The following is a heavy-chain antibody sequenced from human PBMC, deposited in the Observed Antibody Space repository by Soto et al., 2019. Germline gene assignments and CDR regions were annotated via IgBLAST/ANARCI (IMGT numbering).Heavy chain of an antibody. V-gene: IGHV1-46*01. CDR3: ASFIVGATMGYYDYGMDV. CDR1: GYTFTSYY. CDR2: INPSGGST. Sequence: ASVKVSCKASGYTFTSYYMHWVRQAPGQGLEWMGIINPSGGSTSYAQKFQGRVTMTRDTSTSTVYMELSSLRSEDTAVYYCASFIVGATMGYYDYGMDVWGQGTTVTAP. D-gene: IGHD1-26*01. J-gene: IGHJ6*02.